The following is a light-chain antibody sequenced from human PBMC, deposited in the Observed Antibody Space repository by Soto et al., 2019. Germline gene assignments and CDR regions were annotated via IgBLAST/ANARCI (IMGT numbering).Light chain of an antibody. J-gene: IGLJ1*01. V-gene: IGLV2-11*01. CDR2: DVD. CDR3: CSYAGSYTLYV. CDR1: SSDVGGYNY. Sequence: QSVLTQPRSVSGSPGQSVTISCTGTSSDVGGYNYVSWYQQHPGKAPKLMIYDVDERPSGVPDRFSGSKSGNTASLTISGLQAEDEADYYCCSYAGSYTLYVSGTGTKVTVL.